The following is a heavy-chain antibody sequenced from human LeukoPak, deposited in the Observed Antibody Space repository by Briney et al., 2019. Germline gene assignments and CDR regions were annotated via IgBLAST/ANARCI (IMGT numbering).Heavy chain of an antibody. D-gene: IGHD5-18*01. CDR2: IYTSGRT. V-gene: IGHV4-4*09. J-gene: IGHJ6*03. CDR3: ARGYGPYYMDV. Sequence: SETLSLTCTVSGGSISSYYWSWIRQPPGKGLEWIGYIYTSGRTNYNPSLKSRVTISVDTSKNQFSLKLSSVTAADTAVYYCARGYGPYYMDVWGKGTTVTVPS. CDR1: GGSISSYY.